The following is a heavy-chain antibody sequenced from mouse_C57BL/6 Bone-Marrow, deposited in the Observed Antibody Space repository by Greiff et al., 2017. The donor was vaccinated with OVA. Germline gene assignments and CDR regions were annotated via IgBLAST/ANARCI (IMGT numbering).Heavy chain of an antibody. J-gene: IGHJ2*01. CDR3: ARGYF. V-gene: IGHV1-80*01. Sequence: QVQLKESGAELVKPGASVEISCKASGYAFSSYWMNWVKQRPGKGLEGIGQIYPGDGDTNYNGKFKGKATLTADKSSSPAYMQLSSLTSEDAAVYFWARGYFWGQGTTLTVSS. CDR2: IYPGDGDT. CDR1: GYAFSSYW.